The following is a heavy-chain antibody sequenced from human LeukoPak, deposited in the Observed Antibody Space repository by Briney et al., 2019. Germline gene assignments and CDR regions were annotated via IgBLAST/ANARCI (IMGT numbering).Heavy chain of an antibody. CDR2: IRYDGTNK. V-gene: IGHV3-30*02. D-gene: IGHD1-26*01. Sequence: GGSLRLSCEASGFTFSSYGMHWVRQAPGKGLEWVAFIRYDGTNKYYADSVKGRFTISRDNSKNTLYLQMNSLRAEDTAVYYCAKDASGSYPEDTFDIWGQGTMVTVSS. CDR1: GFTFSSYG. J-gene: IGHJ3*02. CDR3: AKDASGSYPEDTFDI.